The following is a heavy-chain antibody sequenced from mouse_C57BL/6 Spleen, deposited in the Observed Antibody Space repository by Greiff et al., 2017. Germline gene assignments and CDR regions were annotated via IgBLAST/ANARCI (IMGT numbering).Heavy chain of an antibody. V-gene: IGHV1-80*01. CDR1: GYAFSSYW. J-gene: IGHJ2*01. CDR3: ARSGYYYGSSHDY. CDR2: IYPGDGDT. D-gene: IGHD1-1*01. Sequence: QVQLQQSGAELVKPGASVKISCKASGYAFSSYWMNWVKQRPGKGLEWIGQIYPGDGDTNYNGKFKGKATLTADKSSSTAYMQLSSLTSEDSAVYFCARSGYYYGSSHDYWGQGTTLTVSS.